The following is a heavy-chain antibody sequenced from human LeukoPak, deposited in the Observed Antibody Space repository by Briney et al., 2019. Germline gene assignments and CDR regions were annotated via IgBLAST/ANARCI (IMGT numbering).Heavy chain of an antibody. V-gene: IGHV3-30*03. D-gene: IGHD4-23*01. J-gene: IGHJ3*02. CDR3: ASDLEMTTVVTDAFDI. CDR2: ISYDGSNK. CDR1: GFTFSSYG. Sequence: PGGSLRLSCAASGFTFSSYGMHWVRQAPGKGLEWVAVISYDGSNKYYADSVKGRFTISRDNSKNTLYLQMNSLRAEDTAVYYCASDLEMTTVVTDAFDIWGQGTMVTVSS.